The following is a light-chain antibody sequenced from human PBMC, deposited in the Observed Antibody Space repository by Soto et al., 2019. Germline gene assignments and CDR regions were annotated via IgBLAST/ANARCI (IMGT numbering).Light chain of an antibody. CDR1: QTISNW. J-gene: IGKJ5*01. CDR2: DAS. CDR3: QQYENLPT. Sequence: DIQMTQSPSTLSASVGDRVTISRRASQTISNWLAWYQQKPGRAPKLLIYDASNLEAGVPSRFRGSGSGTDFTFTISRLQPEDIATYYCQQYENLPTFGQGTRMEIK. V-gene: IGKV1-33*01.